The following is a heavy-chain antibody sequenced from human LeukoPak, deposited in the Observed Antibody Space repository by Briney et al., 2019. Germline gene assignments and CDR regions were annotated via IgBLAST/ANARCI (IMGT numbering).Heavy chain of an antibody. J-gene: IGHJ4*02. V-gene: IGHV4-59*08. CDR2: IYYSGST. Sequence: KPSETLSLTCTVSGGSISSYYWSWIRQPPGKGLEWIGYIYYSGSTNYNPSLRSRVTISVDTSKNQFSLKLSSVTAADTAVYYCARIVPTSYYYDSSGYSFVSDWYYSDYWGQGTLVTVSS. CDR3: ARIVPTSYYYDSSGYSFVSDWYYSDY. D-gene: IGHD3-22*01. CDR1: GGSISSYY.